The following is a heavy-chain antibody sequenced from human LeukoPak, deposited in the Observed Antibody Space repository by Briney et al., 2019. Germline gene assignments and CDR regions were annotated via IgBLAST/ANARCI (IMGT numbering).Heavy chain of an antibody. V-gene: IGHV4-34*01. CDR3: ASRRFGELFSS. D-gene: IGHD3-10*01. J-gene: IGHJ5*02. CDR2: INHSGST. Sequence: PSETLSLTCAVHGGSFSGYYWSWIRQPPGKGLEWIGEINHSGSTSYNPSLKSRVTISVDTSKNQFSLKLTSVTAADTAVYYCASRRFGELFSSWGQGTLVTVSS. CDR1: GGSFSGYY.